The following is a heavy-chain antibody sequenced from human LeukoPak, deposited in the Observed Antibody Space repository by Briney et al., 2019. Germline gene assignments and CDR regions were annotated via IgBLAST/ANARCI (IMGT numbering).Heavy chain of an antibody. D-gene: IGHD2-2*01. CDR1: GGPITSSNYY. CDR2: IYYSGGT. J-gene: IGHJ4*02. CDR3: ALRTMPPYYFDY. Sequence: PSETLSLTCTVSGGPITSSNYYWGWIRQPPGKGLEWIGSIYYSGGTYYNPSLTSRVTISVDTSKNQCSLKLSSVTAADTALYYCALRTMPPYYFDYWGQGTLVTVSS. V-gene: IGHV4-39*01.